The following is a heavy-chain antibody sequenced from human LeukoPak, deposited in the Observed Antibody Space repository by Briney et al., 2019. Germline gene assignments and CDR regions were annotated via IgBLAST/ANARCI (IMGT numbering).Heavy chain of an antibody. CDR2: ISYDGSNK. Sequence: PGGSLRLSCAASGFTFSSYAMHWVRQAPRKGLEWVAVISYDGSNKYYADSVKGRFTISRDNSKNTLYLQMNSLRAEDTAVYYCARADTAMVFDYWGQGTLVTVSS. CDR1: GFTFSSYA. D-gene: IGHD5-18*01. J-gene: IGHJ4*02. CDR3: ARADTAMVFDY. V-gene: IGHV3-30*04.